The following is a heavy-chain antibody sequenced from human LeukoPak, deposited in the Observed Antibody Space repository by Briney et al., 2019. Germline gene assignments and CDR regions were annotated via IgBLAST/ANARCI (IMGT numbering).Heavy chain of an antibody. D-gene: IGHD1-26*01. Sequence: ASVKVSCKASGYTFTSYDINWVRQATGQGLEWMGWMNPNSGNTGYAQKFQGRVTMTRDTSTSTVYMELSSLRSEDTAVYYCARDLIVGATFGYYYYYGMDVWGQGTTVTVSS. CDR1: GYTFTSYD. V-gene: IGHV1-8*01. J-gene: IGHJ6*02. CDR3: ARDLIVGATFGYYYYYGMDV. CDR2: MNPNSGNT.